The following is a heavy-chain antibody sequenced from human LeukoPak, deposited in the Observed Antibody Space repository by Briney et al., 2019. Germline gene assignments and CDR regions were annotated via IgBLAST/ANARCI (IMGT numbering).Heavy chain of an antibody. CDR1: GYSISSGYY. CDR2: IYHSGST. V-gene: IGHV4-38-2*01. D-gene: IGHD2-2*01. Sequence: PSETLSLTCAVSGYSISSGYYWGCIRPPPGKGLEWIGSIYHSGSTYYNPSPKSRVTISVDTSKNQFSLKLSSVTAADRAVYYCARLKPVPAAIPYFDYWGQGTLVTVSS. CDR3: ARLKPVPAAIPYFDY. J-gene: IGHJ4*02.